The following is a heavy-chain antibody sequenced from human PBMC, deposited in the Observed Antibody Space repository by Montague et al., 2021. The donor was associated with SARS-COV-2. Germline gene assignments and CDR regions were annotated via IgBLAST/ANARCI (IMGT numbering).Heavy chain of an antibody. CDR3: ARAPCVGDCNSLANWFDP. Sequence: SETLSLTCTVFGYSINSGYFWAWLRQPPGKGLEWIGSIYHAGYIIYNPSLKSRVSISIDTSRNQISLRLTAVAAADTAVYYCARAPCVGDCNSLANWFDPWGPGTLVSVSS. CDR2: IYHAGYI. V-gene: IGHV4-38-2*02. J-gene: IGHJ5*02. D-gene: IGHD2-21*02. CDR1: GYSINSGYF.